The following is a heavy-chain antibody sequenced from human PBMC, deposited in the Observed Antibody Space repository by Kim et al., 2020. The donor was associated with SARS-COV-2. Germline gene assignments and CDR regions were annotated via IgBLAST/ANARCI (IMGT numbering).Heavy chain of an antibody. CDR2: IYHSGST. Sequence: SETLSLTCAVSGGSISSSNWWSWVRQPPGKGLEWIGEIYHSGSTNYNPSLKSRVTISVDKSKNQFSLKLSSVTAADTAVYYCAREGEDYGDSLGYWGQGTLVTVSS. CDR1: GGSISSSNW. D-gene: IGHD4-17*01. J-gene: IGHJ4*02. CDR3: AREGEDYGDSLGY. V-gene: IGHV4-4*02.